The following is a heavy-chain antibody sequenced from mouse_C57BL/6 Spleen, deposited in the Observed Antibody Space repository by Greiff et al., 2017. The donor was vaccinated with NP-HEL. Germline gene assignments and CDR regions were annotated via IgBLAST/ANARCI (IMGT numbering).Heavy chain of an antibody. V-gene: IGHV1-74*01. CDR3: AVDGYDVVGY. CDR1: GYTFTSYW. Sequence: QVPLQQPGAELVKPGASMKVSCKASGYTFTSYWMHWVKQRPGQGLEWIGRIHPSDSDTNYNQKFKGKATLTVDKSSSTAYMQRSSLTSEDSAVYYCAVDGYDVVGYWGQGTTLTVSS. D-gene: IGHD2-2*01. CDR2: IHPSDSDT. J-gene: IGHJ2*01.